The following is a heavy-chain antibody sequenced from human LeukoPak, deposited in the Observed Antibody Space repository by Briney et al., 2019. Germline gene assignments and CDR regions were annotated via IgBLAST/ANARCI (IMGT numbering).Heavy chain of an antibody. CDR3: ARQAWWEQPFDY. Sequence: ESLKISRKGSRYRFTTYWVGLVRQMPGESLERMGIIYPGDSDTRYSPSFQGQVTISADRSISTAYLQWSSLKASDTAMYYCARQAWWEQPFDYWGQGTLVTVSS. V-gene: IGHV5-51*01. CDR2: IYPGDSDT. J-gene: IGHJ4*02. D-gene: IGHD1-26*01. CDR1: RYRFTTYW.